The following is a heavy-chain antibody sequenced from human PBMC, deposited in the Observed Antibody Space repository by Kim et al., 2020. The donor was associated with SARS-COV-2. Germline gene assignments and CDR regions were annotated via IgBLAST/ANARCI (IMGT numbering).Heavy chain of an antibody. D-gene: IGHD3-22*01. CDR3: ARDGSGGYPVDY. V-gene: IGHV4-30-2*04. J-gene: IGHJ4*02. Sequence: YYTPSLKSRVTISVDTSKNQFSLKLSSVPAADTAVYYCARDGSGGYPVDYWGQGTLVTVSS.